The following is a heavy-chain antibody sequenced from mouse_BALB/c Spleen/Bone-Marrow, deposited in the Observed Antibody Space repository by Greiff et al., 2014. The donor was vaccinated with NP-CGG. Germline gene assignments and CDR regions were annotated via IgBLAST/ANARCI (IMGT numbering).Heavy chain of an antibody. J-gene: IGHJ3*01. D-gene: IGHD1-1*02. CDR2: IWSGGST. CDR1: GFSLTSYG. CDR3: AGNWGNGGNYGAY. V-gene: IGHV2-2*02. Sequence: QVQLQQSGPGLVQPSQSLSITCTVSGFSLTSYGVHWVRQSPGKGLEWLGVIWSGGSTDYNAAFISRLSISKDNSNSQVFFKMNGRQAKAPAIYSCAGNWGNGGNYGAYWGQGPLVTVPA.